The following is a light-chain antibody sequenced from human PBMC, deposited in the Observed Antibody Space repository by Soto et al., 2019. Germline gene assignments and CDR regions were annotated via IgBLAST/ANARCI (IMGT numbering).Light chain of an antibody. CDR1: QFLSSY. CDR2: DTS. CDR3: QHYNSYSEA. V-gene: IGKV3-11*01. J-gene: IGKJ1*01. Sequence: EVVLTQSPATLSLAPGERATLSCRASQFLSSYLAWYQQKPGQPPRLLIYDTSNRATGIPARFSGSGSGTEFTLTISSLQPDDFATYYCQHYNSYSEAFGQGTKVDIK.